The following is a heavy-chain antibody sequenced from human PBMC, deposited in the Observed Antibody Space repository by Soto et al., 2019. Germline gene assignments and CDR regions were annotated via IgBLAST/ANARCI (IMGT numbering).Heavy chain of an antibody. CDR2: IKSKTDGGTT. CDR1: GFTFSNAW. D-gene: IGHD3-9*01. V-gene: IGHV3-15*07. Sequence: VGSLRLSCAASGFTFSNAWMNWVRQAPGKGLEWVGRIKSKTDGGTTDYAAPVKGRFTISRDDSKNTLYLQMNSLKTEDTAVYYCTTVDSLYYDILTGYYNPYFDYRGQGTPVTVSS. CDR3: TTVDSLYYDILTGYYNPYFDY. J-gene: IGHJ4*02.